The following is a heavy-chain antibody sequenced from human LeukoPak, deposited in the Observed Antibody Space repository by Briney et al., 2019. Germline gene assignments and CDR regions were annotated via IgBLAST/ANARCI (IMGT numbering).Heavy chain of an antibody. J-gene: IGHJ6*02. CDR2: TYYRSKWFN. D-gene: IGHD3-3*01. Sequence: SQTLSLTCAISGDSVSSKSAAWNWIRQSPSRGLEWLGRTYYRSKWFNDYAVSVKSRITVNPDTSKNQFSLKLTSVTAADTAVYYCARGMTVFGVVIKSGMDVRGQGTMVTVSS. CDR3: ARGMTVFGVVIKSGMDV. V-gene: IGHV6-1*01. CDR1: GDSVSSKSAA.